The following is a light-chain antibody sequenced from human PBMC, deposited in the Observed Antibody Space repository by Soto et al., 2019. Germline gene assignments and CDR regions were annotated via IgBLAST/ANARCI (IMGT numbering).Light chain of an antibody. CDR1: SSDVGGYYY. J-gene: IGLJ1*01. V-gene: IGLV2-11*01. CDR2: DVS. Sequence: QSVLTQPRSVSGSPGQSVTISCTGTSSDVGGYYYVSWYQQHPGKAPKVMIYDVSERPSGVPDRFSGSKSGNTASLTISGLQAEDEADYYCCSYAGSPRYVLGTGTKLTVL. CDR3: CSYAGSPRYV.